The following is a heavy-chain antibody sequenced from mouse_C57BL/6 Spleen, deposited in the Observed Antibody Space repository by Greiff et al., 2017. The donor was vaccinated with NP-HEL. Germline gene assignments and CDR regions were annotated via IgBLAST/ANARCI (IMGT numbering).Heavy chain of an antibody. V-gene: IGHV5-16*01. CDR1: GFTFSDYY. CDR3: EREGRSNYFDY. J-gene: IGHJ2*01. Sequence: EVKLMESEGGLVQPGSSMKLSCTASGFTFSDYYMAWVRQVPEKGLDWVANINYDGSSTYYLDSLKSRFIISRDNAKNILYLQMSILRSEHTATYYCEREGRSNYFDYWAQGTTPTVSS. CDR2: INYDGSST.